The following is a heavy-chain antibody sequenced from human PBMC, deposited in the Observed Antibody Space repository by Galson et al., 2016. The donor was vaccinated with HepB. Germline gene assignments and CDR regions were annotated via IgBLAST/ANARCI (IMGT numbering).Heavy chain of an antibody. V-gene: IGHV3-30-3*02. CDR2: ISYDGNNK. Sequence: SLRLSCAASGFTFRNYAMHWVRQAPGKGLEWVAVISYDGNNKYYADSVKGRFTISRDNSKNTLYLQMNSLRTEDTAVYYCPKLYSSGWYGYFQYWGQGTLVTVSS. CDR1: GFTFRNYA. D-gene: IGHD6-19*01. J-gene: IGHJ1*01. CDR3: PKLYSSGWYGYFQY.